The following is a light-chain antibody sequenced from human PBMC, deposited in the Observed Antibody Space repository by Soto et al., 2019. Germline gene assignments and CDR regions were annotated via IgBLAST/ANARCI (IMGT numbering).Light chain of an antibody. CDR1: QSISSW. J-gene: IGKJ1*01. CDR2: DAS. V-gene: IGKV1-5*01. Sequence: DIQMTQKPSTLSASVGDRVTITCRASQSISSWLAWYQQKPGKAPKLLIYDASSLESGVPSRFSGSGSGTEFTLTISSPQSEDFAVYHCQQYNNWPPTFGQGSMVDVK. CDR3: QQYNNWPPT.